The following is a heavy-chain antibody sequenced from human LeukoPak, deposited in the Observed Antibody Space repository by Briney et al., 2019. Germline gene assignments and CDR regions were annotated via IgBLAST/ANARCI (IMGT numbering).Heavy chain of an antibody. CDR1: GFTFSSYA. CDR3: AKRGDYFDSSGHYSWAFDY. D-gene: IGHD3-22*01. V-gene: IGHV3-30-3*02. J-gene: IGHJ4*02. Sequence: GGSLRLSCAASGFTFSSYAMHWVRQAPGKGLEWVAVISYDGNNKYYADSVKGRFTISRDNSKNTLYLQMNRLRTEDTAVYYCAKRGDYFDSSGHYSWAFDYWGQGTLVTVSS. CDR2: ISYDGNNK.